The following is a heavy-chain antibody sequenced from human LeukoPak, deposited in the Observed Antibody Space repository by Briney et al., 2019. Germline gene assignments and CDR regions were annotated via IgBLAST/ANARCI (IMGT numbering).Heavy chain of an antibody. J-gene: IGHJ4*02. Sequence: NSSETLSLTCTVSGGSISSSSYYWGWIRQPPGKGLQWIGSIYYSGSTYYNPSLKSRVTISVDTSKNQFSLKLSSVTAADTAVYYCASHGSDIVAAPFFDYWGQGTLVTVSS. CDR3: ASHGSDIVAAPFFDY. CDR2: IYYSGST. V-gene: IGHV4-39*01. D-gene: IGHD5-12*01. CDR1: GGSISSSSYY.